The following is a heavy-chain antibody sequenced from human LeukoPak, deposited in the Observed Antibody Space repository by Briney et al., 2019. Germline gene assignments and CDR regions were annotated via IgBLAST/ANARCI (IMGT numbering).Heavy chain of an antibody. CDR2: INPDTGGT. CDR3: ARLGVKWELLDH. D-gene: IGHD1-26*01. CDR1: GYTFTGYY. V-gene: IGHV1-2*02. Sequence: GASVKVSCKASGYTFTGYYMHWVRQAPGQGLEWMGWINPDTGGTNYAQKFQGRVAMTRDTSINTVNMEVTRLTIDDTAVYYCARLGVKWELLDHWGQGTLVTVSS. J-gene: IGHJ4*02.